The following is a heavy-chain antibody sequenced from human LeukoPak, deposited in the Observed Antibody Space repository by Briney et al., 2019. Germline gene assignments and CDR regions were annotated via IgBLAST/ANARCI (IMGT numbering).Heavy chain of an antibody. CDR3: ARERIFSGYNYGMDV. J-gene: IGHJ6*02. CDR1: GFTFSDYY. CDR2: ISSSGSTI. D-gene: IGHD7-27*01. Sequence: GGSLRLSCAASGFTFSDYYMSWIRQAPGKGLEWVSYISSSGSTIYYADSVKGRFTISRDNAKNPLYLQMNSLRAEDTAVYYCARERIFSGYNYGMDVWGQGTTVTVSS. V-gene: IGHV3-11*01.